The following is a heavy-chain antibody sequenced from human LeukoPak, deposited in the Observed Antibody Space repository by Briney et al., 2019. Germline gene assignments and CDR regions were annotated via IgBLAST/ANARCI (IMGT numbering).Heavy chain of an antibody. CDR3: AKAYSGSRGYYSDY. CDR1: GFTFSSYA. Sequence: PGSSLRLSCAASGFTFSSYAMSWVRQAPGKGLEWVSAISGSGGSTYYADSVKGRFTISRDNSKNTLYLQMNSLRAEDTAVYYCAKAYSGSRGYYSDYWGQGTLVTVSS. V-gene: IGHV3-23*01. D-gene: IGHD1-26*01. CDR2: ISGSGGST. J-gene: IGHJ4*02.